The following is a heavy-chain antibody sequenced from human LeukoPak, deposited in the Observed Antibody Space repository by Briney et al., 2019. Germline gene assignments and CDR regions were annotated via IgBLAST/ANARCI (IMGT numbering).Heavy chain of an antibody. V-gene: IGHV4-39*01. CDR1: GGSISSSGYY. CDR3: ARSPALYGSGSYLGLNWFDP. Sequence: SETLSLTCTVSGGSISSSGYYWGWIRQPPGKGLEWIGNIYYSGSTYYNPSLKSRVTMSVDTSKNQFSLKLNSVTAADTAVYYCARSPALYGSGSYLGLNWFDPWGQGTLVTVSS. CDR2: IYYSGST. J-gene: IGHJ5*02. D-gene: IGHD3-10*01.